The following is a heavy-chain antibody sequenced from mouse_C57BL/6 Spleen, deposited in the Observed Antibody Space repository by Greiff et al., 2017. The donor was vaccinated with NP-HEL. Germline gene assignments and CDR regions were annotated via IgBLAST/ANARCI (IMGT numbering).Heavy chain of an antibody. CDR1: GYTFTSYW. J-gene: IGHJ2*01. D-gene: IGHD1-1*01. Sequence: VQLQQPGAELVKPGASVKLSCKASGYTFTSYWMHWVKQRPGQGLEWIGMIHPNSGSTNYNEKFKSKATLTVDKSSSTAYMQLSSLTSEDSAVYYCARYDYYGSSPRDYWGQGTTLTVSS. V-gene: IGHV1-64*01. CDR3: ARYDYYGSSPRDY. CDR2: IHPNSGST.